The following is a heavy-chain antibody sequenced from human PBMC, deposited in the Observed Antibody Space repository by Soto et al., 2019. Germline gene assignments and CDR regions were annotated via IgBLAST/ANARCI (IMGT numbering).Heavy chain of an antibody. D-gene: IGHD2-2*01. CDR2: INAGNGNT. CDR1: GYTFTSYA. J-gene: IGHJ3*02. Sequence: ASVKVSCKASGYTFTSYAIHWVRQAPGQRLEWMGWINAGNGNTKYSQKFQGRVTITRDTSASTAYMELSSLRSEDTAVYYCARDRGYQLLIGYDAFDIWGPGTIATVPS. CDR3: ARDRGYQLLIGYDAFDI. V-gene: IGHV1-3*01.